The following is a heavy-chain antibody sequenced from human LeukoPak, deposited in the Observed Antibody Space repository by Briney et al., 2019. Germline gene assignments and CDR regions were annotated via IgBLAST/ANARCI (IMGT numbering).Heavy chain of an antibody. J-gene: IGHJ4*02. V-gene: IGHV1-2*02. CDR3: ARADYPASPHDFDY. CDR1: GYTFTGYY. Sequence: GASVKVSCKASGYTFTGYYMHWVRQAPGQGLEWMGWINPNSGGTNYAQKFRGRVTMTRDTSISTAYMERSRLRSDDTAVYYCARADYPASPHDFDYWGQGTLVTVSS. CDR2: INPNSGGT. D-gene: IGHD5-12*01.